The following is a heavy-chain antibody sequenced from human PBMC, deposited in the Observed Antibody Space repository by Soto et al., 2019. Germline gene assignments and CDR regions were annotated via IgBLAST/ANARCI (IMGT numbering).Heavy chain of an antibody. CDR1: GYSFINYG. D-gene: IGHD3-22*01. CDR3: ARDRDSSGSLSGY. Sequence: QVLLVQSGAEVKKPGASVKVSCKVSGYSFINYGISWVRQAPGQGLEWMGGITTYNGKANYTQKVQGRVTMTTDTSTSIAYMELRSLRSDDTAVYYCARDRDSSGSLSGYWGQGTLVTVSS. CDR2: ITTYNGKA. V-gene: IGHV1-18*01. J-gene: IGHJ4*02.